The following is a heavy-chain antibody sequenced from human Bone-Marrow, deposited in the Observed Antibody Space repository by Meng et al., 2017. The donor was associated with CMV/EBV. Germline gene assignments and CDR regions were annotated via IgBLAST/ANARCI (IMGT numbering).Heavy chain of an antibody. CDR1: GRSISSYY. CDR2: IYYSGST. CDR3: AAGAARPGVSWYFDL. D-gene: IGHD6-6*01. J-gene: IGHJ2*01. Sequence: GSLRLSCTVSGRSISSYYWSWIRQPPGKGLEWIGYIYYSGSTNYNPSLKSRVTISVDTSKNQFSLKLSSVTAADTAVYYCAAGAARPGVSWYFDLWGRGTLVTVSS. V-gene: IGHV4-59*01.